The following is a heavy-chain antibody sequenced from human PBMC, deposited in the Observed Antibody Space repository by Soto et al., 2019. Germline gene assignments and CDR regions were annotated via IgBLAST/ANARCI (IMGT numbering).Heavy chain of an antibody. CDR1: GFTFNSYV. Sequence: GGSLRRSFAAPGFTFNSYVMHWVRQAPGKGLEWVAVISYDGSNKYYADSVKGRFTISRDNSKNTLYLQMNSLRAEDTAVYYCAKGNYGMDVWGQGTTVTVSS. V-gene: IGHV3-30*18. J-gene: IGHJ6*02. CDR2: ISYDGSNK. CDR3: AKGNYGMDV.